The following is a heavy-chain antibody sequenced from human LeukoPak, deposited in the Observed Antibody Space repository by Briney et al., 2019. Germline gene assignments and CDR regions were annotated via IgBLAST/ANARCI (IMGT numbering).Heavy chain of an antibody. CDR2: ISGSGDST. Sequence: GGSLRLSCAASGFTFSSYAMSWVRQAQGKGLEWVSAISGSGDSTYYADSEKGRFTISRDNPKNTLHLQMNSLRAEDTAVYYCAKDLYYDFWSGYYYYWGQGTLVTVSS. D-gene: IGHD3-3*01. J-gene: IGHJ4*02. CDR3: AKDLYYDFWSGYYYY. V-gene: IGHV3-23*01. CDR1: GFTFSSYA.